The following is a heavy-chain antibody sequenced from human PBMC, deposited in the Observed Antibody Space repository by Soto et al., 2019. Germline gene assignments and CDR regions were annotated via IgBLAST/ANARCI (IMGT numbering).Heavy chain of an antibody. CDR2: TRDSGGTT. CDR3: AKSPGAYYPITFDY. J-gene: IGHJ4*02. V-gene: IGHV3-23*01. D-gene: IGHD4-17*01. Sequence: GGSLRLSCAASGFTFSSYAMIWVRQAPGKGLEWVSATRDSGGTTYYADSVKGRFTISRDNSKSTLYLQMNSLRVEDTAIYYCAKSPGAYYPITFDYWGQGSLVTVSS. CDR1: GFTFSSYA.